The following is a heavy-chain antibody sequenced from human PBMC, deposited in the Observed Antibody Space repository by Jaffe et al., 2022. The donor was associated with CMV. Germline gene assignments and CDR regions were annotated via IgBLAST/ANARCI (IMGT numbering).Heavy chain of an antibody. Sequence: EVQLVETGGGLIQPGGSLTLSCAASGFTVSSSYMTWVRQAPGKGLEWVSSFHKRDSTYNADSVRGRFTISRDNSKNTVLLHMNSLRAEDTAVYYCAKEFHTSDGTGFYMDVWGKGTTVIVSS. CDR1: GFTVSSSY. V-gene: IGHV3-53*02. CDR2: FHKRDST. CDR3: AKEFHTSDGTGFYMDV. J-gene: IGHJ6*03. D-gene: IGHD3-22*01.